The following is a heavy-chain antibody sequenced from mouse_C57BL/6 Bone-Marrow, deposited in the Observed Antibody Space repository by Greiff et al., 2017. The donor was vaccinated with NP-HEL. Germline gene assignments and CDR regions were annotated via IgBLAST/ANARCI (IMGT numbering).Heavy chain of an antibody. Sequence: VQLQQPGAELVKPGASVKLSCKASGYTFTSYWMHWVKQRPGQGLEWIGMIHPNSGSTNYNEKFKSKATLTVDKSSSTAYRQLSSLTSEDSAVDCCARIGWEHFADWGKGTMVTVSA. D-gene: IGHD4-1*01. J-gene: IGHJ3*01. CDR2: IHPNSGST. V-gene: IGHV1-64*01. CDR3: ARIGWEHFAD. CDR1: GYTFTSYW.